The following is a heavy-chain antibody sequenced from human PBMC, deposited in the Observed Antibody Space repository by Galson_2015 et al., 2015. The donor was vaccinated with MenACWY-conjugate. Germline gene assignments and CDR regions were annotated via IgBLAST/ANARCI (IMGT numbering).Heavy chain of an antibody. CDR2: IYPGDSDT. CDR3: ARQSKFNYFYGMDV. J-gene: IGHJ6*02. Sequence: SGAEVKKPGESLKISCKASGYKFTNSWIGWVRQMPGKGLEWMGIIYPGDSDTRYSPSFRGQVTISADKSINTAYLQWSSLAASDSAMCYCARQSKFNYFYGMDVWGQGTTVTVSS. CDR1: GYKFTNSW. V-gene: IGHV5-51*01. D-gene: IGHD5/OR15-5a*01.